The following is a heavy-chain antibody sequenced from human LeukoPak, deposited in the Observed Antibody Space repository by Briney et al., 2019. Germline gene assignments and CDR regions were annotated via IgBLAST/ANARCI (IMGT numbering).Heavy chain of an antibody. V-gene: IGHV3-74*01. Sequence: PGGSLRLSCAASGFTFRSYWMHWVRQAPGKGLVWVSHIDTDGSTATYADSVRGRFTISRDNAKNTLYLQMNSLRADDTAVYYCGKDLVDAFDIWGQGTMVTVSS. J-gene: IGHJ3*02. D-gene: IGHD2-2*01. CDR1: GFTFRSYW. CDR2: IDTDGSTA. CDR3: GKDLVDAFDI.